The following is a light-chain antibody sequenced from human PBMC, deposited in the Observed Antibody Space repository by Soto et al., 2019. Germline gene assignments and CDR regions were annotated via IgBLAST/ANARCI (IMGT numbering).Light chain of an antibody. V-gene: IGLV2-14*01. CDR1: NSDVGGYHY. CDR3: SSYTSGSTYV. J-gene: IGLJ1*01. Sequence: QSVLTQPAFVSGSPGQSITISCTGTNSDVGGYHYVSWYQQHPGKAPKLMIYDVTNRPSGVSNRFAGSRSGNTASLTISGLQAEDEADYYCSSYTSGSTYVFGPGTKLTVL. CDR2: DVT.